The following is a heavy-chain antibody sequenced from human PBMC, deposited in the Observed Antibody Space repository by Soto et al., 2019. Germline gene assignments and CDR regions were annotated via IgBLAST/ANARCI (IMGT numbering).Heavy chain of an antibody. D-gene: IGHD2-15*01. CDR3: ARGGCSGGSCYPPRTYNWFDP. J-gene: IGHJ5*02. CDR1: GGSFSGYY. V-gene: IGHV4-34*01. Sequence: SETLSLTCAVYGGSFSGYYWSWIRQPPGKGLEWIGEINHSGSTNYNPSLKSRVTISVDTSKNQFSLKLSSVTAADTAVYYCARGGCSGGSCYPPRTYNWFDPWGQGTLVTVSS. CDR2: INHSGST.